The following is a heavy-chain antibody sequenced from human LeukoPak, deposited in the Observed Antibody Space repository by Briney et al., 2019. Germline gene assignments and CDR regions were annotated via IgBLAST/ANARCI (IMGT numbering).Heavy chain of an antibody. Sequence: QTGGSLRLSCTASGFTFSSYEMNWVRQAPGKGLEWVSYIRSDGSTIFYADSVKGRFTISRDNAKNSLYLQMNSLRAEDTAVYYCARQRWSWYFYMDVWGKGTTVTISS. V-gene: IGHV3-48*03. CDR3: ARQRWSWYFYMDV. J-gene: IGHJ6*03. CDR2: IRSDGSTI. CDR1: GFTFSSYE. D-gene: IGHD2-15*01.